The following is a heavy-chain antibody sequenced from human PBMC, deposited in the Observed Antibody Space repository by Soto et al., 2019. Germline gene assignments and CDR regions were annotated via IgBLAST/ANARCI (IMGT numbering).Heavy chain of an antibody. V-gene: IGHV1-69*01. CDR1: GVTFSSYA. CDR2: FIPIFGTT. CDR3: TRDRGRRYNDVRGYYYSAY. D-gene: IGHD3-22*01. J-gene: IGHJ4*02. Sequence: QVHLVQSGAEVKKPGSSVKVSCKASGVTFSSYAISWVRQAPGQGLEWMGGFIPIFGTTNYAQKFQGRVTIIADEATSTAYMELISLRSEDTAVYYCTRDRGRRYNDVRGYYYSAYWGQGTLVTVSS.